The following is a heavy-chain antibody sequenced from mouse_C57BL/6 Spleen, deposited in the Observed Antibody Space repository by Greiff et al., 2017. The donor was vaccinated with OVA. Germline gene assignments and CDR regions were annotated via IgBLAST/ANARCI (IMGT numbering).Heavy chain of an antibody. D-gene: IGHD2-10*02. J-gene: IGHJ2*01. CDR3: ARVGPLEGFDY. V-gene: IGHV1-18*01. CDR1: GYTFTDYN. CDR2: INPNNGGT. Sequence: VQLQQSGPELVKPGASVKIPCKASGYTFTDYNMDWVKQSHGKSLEWIGDINPNNGGTIYNQKFKGKATLTVDTSSSTAYMELRSLTSEDTAVYDCARVGPLEGFDYWGQGTTLTVSS.